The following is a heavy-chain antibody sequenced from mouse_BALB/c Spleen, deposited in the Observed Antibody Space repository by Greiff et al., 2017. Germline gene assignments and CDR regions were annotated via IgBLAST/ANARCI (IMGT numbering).Heavy chain of an antibody. CDR2: ISDGGSYT. CDR1: GFTFSDYY. J-gene: IGHJ2*01. V-gene: IGHV5-4*02. D-gene: IGHD3-1*01. Sequence: EVQLVESGGGLVKPGGSLKLSCAASGFTFSDYYMYWVRQTPEKRLEWVATISDGGSYTYYPDSVKGRFTISRDNAKNNLYLQMSSLKSEDTAMYYCARGGLPYYFDYWGQGTTLTVSS. CDR3: ARGGLPYYFDY.